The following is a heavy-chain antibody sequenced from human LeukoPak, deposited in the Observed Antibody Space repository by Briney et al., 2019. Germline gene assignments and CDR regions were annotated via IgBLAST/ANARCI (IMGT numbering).Heavy chain of an antibody. CDR2: IIPIFGIA. Sequence: SVKVSCKASGGTFSSYAISWVRQAPGQGLEWMGRIIPIFGIANYAQKFQGRVTITADKSTSTAYMELSSLRSEDTAMYYCASAAAYKSRYYYYGMDVWGQGTTVTVS. D-gene: IGHD6-13*01. J-gene: IGHJ6*02. CDR1: GGTFSSYA. CDR3: ASAAAYKSRYYYYGMDV. V-gene: IGHV1-69*04.